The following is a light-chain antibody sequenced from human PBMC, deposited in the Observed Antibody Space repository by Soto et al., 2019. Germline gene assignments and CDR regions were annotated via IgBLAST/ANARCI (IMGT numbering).Light chain of an antibody. CDR2: KVS. CDR1: QSLVYSDGNTY. V-gene: IGKV2-30*01. J-gene: IGKJ1*01. Sequence: DVVMTQSPLSLPVTLGQPASISCRSSQSLVYSDGNTYLNWFQQRPGQSPRRLIYKVSNRDSGVPDRFSGSGSGPDFTLKISSLQPEDFATYYCQQYNSYPWTFGQGTRVEIK. CDR3: QQYNSYPWT.